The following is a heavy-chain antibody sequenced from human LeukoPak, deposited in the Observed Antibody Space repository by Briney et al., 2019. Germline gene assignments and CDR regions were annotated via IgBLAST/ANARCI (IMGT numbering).Heavy chain of an antibody. V-gene: IGHV3-30*03. D-gene: IGHD1-1*01. CDR3: AAGTTFLTD. Sequence: PGGSLRLSCAASGFTFSSYGMHWVRQAPGKGLEWVAVISYDGSNKYYADSVKGRFTISRDNSKNTQYLQMNSLRAEDTAVYYCAAGTTFLTDWGQGTLVTVSS. CDR2: ISYDGSNK. J-gene: IGHJ4*02. CDR1: GFTFSSYG.